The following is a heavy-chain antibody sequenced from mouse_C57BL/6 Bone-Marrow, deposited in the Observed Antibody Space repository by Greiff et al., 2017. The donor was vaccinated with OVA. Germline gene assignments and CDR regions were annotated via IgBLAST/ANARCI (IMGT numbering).Heavy chain of an antibody. D-gene: IGHD2-4*01. CDR2: INPSNGGT. J-gene: IGHJ3*01. CDR3: ARIYYDYDGFAY. V-gene: IGHV1-53*01. Sequence: QVQLQQPGTELVKPGASVKLSCKASGYTFTSYWMHWVKQRPGQGLEWIGNINPSNGGTNYNEKFKSKTTLTVDKSSSTAYMQLSSLTSEDAAVYYCARIYYDYDGFAYWGQGTLVTVSA. CDR1: GYTFTSYW.